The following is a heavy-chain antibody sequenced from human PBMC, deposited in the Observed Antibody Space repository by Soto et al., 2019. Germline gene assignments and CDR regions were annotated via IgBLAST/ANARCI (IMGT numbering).Heavy chain of an antibody. CDR2: ISGSGGST. V-gene: IGHV3-23*01. D-gene: IGHD3-10*01. Sequence: EVQLLESGGGLVQPGGSLRLSCAASGFTFSSYAMSWVRQAPGKGLEWVSAISGSGGSTYYADSVKGRFTISRDNAKNPLDLQMNSLRAEDTAVYYCAKGRGFGVAGPGPRDYWGQGTLVTVSS. J-gene: IGHJ4*02. CDR3: AKGRGFGVAGPGPRDY. CDR1: GFTFSSYA.